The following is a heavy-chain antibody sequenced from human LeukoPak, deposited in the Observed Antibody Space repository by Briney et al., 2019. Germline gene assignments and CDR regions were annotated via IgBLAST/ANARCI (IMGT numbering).Heavy chain of an antibody. CDR1: GFTFSRHG. CDR3: AKDGGIAAAGV. D-gene: IGHD6-13*01. V-gene: IGHV3-23*01. CDR2: ISGSGGST. J-gene: IGHJ6*02. Sequence: PGGSLRLSCAPSGFTFSRHGMHRVRQAPGKGLEWVSAISGSGGSTYYADSVKGRFTISRDNSKNTLYLQMNSLRAEDTAVYYCAKDGGIAAAGVWGQGTTVTVSS.